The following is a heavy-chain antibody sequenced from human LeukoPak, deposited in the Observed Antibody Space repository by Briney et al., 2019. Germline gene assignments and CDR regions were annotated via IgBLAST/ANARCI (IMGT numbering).Heavy chain of an antibody. J-gene: IGHJ5*02. D-gene: IGHD3-3*01. CDR1: GFTFSSYG. Sequence: GGPLRLSCAASGFTFSSYGMHWVRQAPGKGLEGVAVIWYDGSNKYYADSVKGRFTISRDNSKNTLYLQMNSLRAEDTAVYYCARDSTPRHYDFWSGYYIGTWFDPWGQGTLVTVSS. V-gene: IGHV3-33*01. CDR2: IWYDGSNK. CDR3: ARDSTPRHYDFWSGYYIGTWFDP.